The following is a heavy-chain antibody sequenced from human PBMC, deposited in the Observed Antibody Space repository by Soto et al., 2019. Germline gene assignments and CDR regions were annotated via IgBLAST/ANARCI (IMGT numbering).Heavy chain of an antibody. CDR1: GYTFTGYY. D-gene: IGHD6-19*01. V-gene: IGHV1-2*02. CDR3: ARYSSGWYERLFDY. CDR2: INPNSGGT. Sequence: ASVKVSCKASGYTFTGYYMHWLRQAPGQGLEWMGWINPNSGGTNYAQKFQGRVTMTRDTSISTAYMELSRLRSDDTAVYYCARYSSGWYERLFDYWGQGTLVTVSS. J-gene: IGHJ4*02.